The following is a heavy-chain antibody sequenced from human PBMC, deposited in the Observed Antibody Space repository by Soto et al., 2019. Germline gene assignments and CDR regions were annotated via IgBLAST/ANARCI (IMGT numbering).Heavy chain of an antibody. Sequence: QVQLVQSGAEVKKPGASVKVSCKASGYTFTSYGISWVRQAPGQGLEWMGWISAYNGNTNHAQKLQGRVTMTTDTSTSTAYMELRSLRSDDTAVYYCARATYCSSTSCYLRYFDYWGQGTLVTVSS. CDR1: GYTFTSYG. V-gene: IGHV1-18*01. CDR3: ARATYCSSTSCYLRYFDY. J-gene: IGHJ4*02. CDR2: ISAYNGNT. D-gene: IGHD2-2*01.